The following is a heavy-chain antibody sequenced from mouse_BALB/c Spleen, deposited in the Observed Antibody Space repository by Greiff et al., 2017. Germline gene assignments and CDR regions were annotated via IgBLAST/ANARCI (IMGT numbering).Heavy chain of an antibody. Sequence: DVHLVESGGGLVQPGGSLKLSCAASGFTFSSYGMSWVRQTPDKRLELVATINSNGGSTYYPDSVKGRFTISRDNAKNTLYLQMSSLKSEDTAMYYCARELGRYYYAMDYWGQGTSVTVSS. J-gene: IGHJ4*01. CDR2: INSNGGST. D-gene: IGHD4-1*01. CDR1: GFTFSSYG. CDR3: ARELGRYYYAMDY. V-gene: IGHV5-6-3*01.